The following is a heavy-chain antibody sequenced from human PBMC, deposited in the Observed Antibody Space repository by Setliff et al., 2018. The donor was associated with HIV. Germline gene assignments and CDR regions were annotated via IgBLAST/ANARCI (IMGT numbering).Heavy chain of an antibody. V-gene: IGHV4-59*08. CDR2: VYYTGST. CDR3: ARHVYSSGWGYVYHLDS. J-gene: IGHJ4*02. D-gene: IGHD6-19*01. CDR1: GGSISGYH. Sequence: PSETLSLTCTVSGGSISGYHWTWIRQPPGKGLEWIGNVYYTGSTNYSPSLKSRVTISVDTSKNQFSLKLKSVTAADTAVYFCARHVYSSGWGYVYHLDSWGQGTLVTVSS.